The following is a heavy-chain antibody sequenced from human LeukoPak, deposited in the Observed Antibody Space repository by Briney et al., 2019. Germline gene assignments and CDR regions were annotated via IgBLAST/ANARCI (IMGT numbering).Heavy chain of an antibody. V-gene: IGHV3-30*18. CDR2: ISYDGSNK. CDR1: GFTFSSYG. CDR3: AKGRGGGSGSYYNEEFTLDY. J-gene: IGHJ4*02. Sequence: GGSLRLSCAASGFTFSSYGMHWVRQAPGKGLEWVAVISYDGSNKYYADSVKGGFTISRDNSKNTLYLQMNSLRAEDTAVYYCAKGRGGGSGSYYNEEFTLDYWGQGTLVTVSS. D-gene: IGHD3-10*01.